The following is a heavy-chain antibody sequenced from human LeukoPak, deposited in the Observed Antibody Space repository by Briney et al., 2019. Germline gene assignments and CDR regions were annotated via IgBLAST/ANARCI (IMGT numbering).Heavy chain of an antibody. D-gene: IGHD3-9*01. J-gene: IGHJ5*02. Sequence: ASVKVSCKASGYTFTSYDINWVRQATGQGLEWMGWMNPNSGNTGYAQNFQGRVTMTTDTSTSTAYMELRSPRSDDTAVYYCARGTDIRSPFDPWGQGTLVTVSS. V-gene: IGHV1-8*02. CDR1: GYTFTSYD. CDR2: MNPNSGNT. CDR3: ARGTDIRSPFDP.